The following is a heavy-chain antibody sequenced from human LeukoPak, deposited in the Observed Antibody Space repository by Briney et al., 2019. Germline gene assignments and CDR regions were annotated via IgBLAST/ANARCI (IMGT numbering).Heavy chain of an antibody. CDR1: GGSFSGCY. J-gene: IGHJ3*02. CDR3: ARGHSQHAFDI. V-gene: IGHV4-34*01. D-gene: IGHD5-18*01. Sequence: SETLSLTCAFCGGSFSGCYWSWIRQPPGKGLEWIGEINHSGSTNYNPSLKSRVTISVDTSKNQFSLKLSSVTAADTAVYYWARGHSQHAFDIWGQGTMVTVYS. CDR2: INHSGST.